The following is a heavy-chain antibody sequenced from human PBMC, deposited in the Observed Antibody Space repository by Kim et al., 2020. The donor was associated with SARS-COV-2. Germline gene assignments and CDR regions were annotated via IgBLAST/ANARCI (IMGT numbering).Heavy chain of an antibody. CDR2: IRNKAYGGTT. V-gene: IGHV3-49*03. Sequence: GGSLRLSCIASGFTFGDYAMSWFRQAPGKGLEWVSFIRNKAYGGTTEYAASVKGRFTMSRDDSKSIAYLQMNSLKAEDTAVYYCTRGRYYYDSSGYYYFDYWGQGTLVTVSS. D-gene: IGHD3-22*01. CDR1: GFTFGDYA. J-gene: IGHJ4*02. CDR3: TRGRYYYDSSGYYYFDY.